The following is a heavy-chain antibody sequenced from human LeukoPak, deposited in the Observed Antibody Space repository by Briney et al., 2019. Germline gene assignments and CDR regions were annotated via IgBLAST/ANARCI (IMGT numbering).Heavy chain of an antibody. CDR3: ARDTYYYGSGINYCYYYGMDV. Sequence: ASVKVSCKASGYTFTSYGISWVRQAPGQGLEWMGWISAYNGNTNYAQKLQGRVTMTTDTSTSTAYMELRSLRSDDTAVYYCARDTYYYGSGINYCYYYGMDVWGQGTTVTVSS. D-gene: IGHD3-10*01. CDR2: ISAYNGNT. V-gene: IGHV1-18*01. J-gene: IGHJ6*02. CDR1: GYTFTSYG.